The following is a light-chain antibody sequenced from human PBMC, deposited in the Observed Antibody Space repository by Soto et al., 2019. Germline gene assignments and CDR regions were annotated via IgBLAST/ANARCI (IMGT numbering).Light chain of an antibody. CDR1: QSISSW. CDR2: KAS. V-gene: IGKV1-5*03. Sequence: DIQMTQSPSTLSVSVGDRVTITCRASQSISSWLAWYQQKPGKAPKLLIYKASNLESGVPSRFSGSGSGTEFTLTISSLQPDDFATYYCQQYKSYCTFGPGTKVDMK. J-gene: IGKJ3*01. CDR3: QQYKSYCT.